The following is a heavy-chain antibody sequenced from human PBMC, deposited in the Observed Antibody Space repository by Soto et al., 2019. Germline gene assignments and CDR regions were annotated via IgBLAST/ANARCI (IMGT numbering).Heavy chain of an antibody. CDR3: ARSIAAAVDFDY. V-gene: IGHV1-18*01. Sequence: QVQLVQSGAEVKKPGASVKVSCKASGYTFTSYGISWVRQAPGQGLEWMGWISAYSGSTNYAQKLQGRVTITTDTSTRTAYMELRSLRSDDTAVYYCARSIAAAVDFDYWGQGTLVTVSS. CDR2: ISAYSGST. J-gene: IGHJ4*02. D-gene: IGHD6-13*01. CDR1: GYTFTSYG.